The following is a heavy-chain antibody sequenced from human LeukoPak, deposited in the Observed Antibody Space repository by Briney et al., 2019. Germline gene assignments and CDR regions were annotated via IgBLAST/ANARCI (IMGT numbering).Heavy chain of an antibody. J-gene: IGHJ4*02. Sequence: SETLSLSCTVSSDSIYSSNYYWGWIRQPPGKGLEWIGSIYYSGSTYYNSSLKSRVTISVDTSKNQFSLKLSSLTAADTAVYYCARAAYCGGDCYLFDYWGQGTLVTVFS. CDR1: SDSIYSSNYY. CDR3: ARAAYCGGDCYLFDY. V-gene: IGHV4-39*01. CDR2: IYYSGST. D-gene: IGHD2-21*02.